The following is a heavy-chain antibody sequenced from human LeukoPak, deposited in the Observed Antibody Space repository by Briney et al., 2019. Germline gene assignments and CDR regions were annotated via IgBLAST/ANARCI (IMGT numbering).Heavy chain of an antibody. D-gene: IGHD3-22*01. CDR2: ITRSGST. V-gene: IGHV4-34*01. Sequence: SETLSLTCAVYGGSFSGYYWSWIRQPPGKGLEWIGEITRSGSTNYNPSLKSQVTVSVATSKNRFSLNLTSVTAADTAVYYCAAVVATTTVRYFDYWGQGTLVTVSS. CDR3: AAVVATTTVRYFDY. CDR1: GGSFSGYY. J-gene: IGHJ4*02.